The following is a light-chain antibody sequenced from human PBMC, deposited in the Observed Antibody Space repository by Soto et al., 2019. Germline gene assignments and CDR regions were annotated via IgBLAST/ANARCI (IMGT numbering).Light chain of an antibody. J-gene: IGKJ5*01. CDR3: QQYYSYPIT. V-gene: IGKV1-8*01. CDR1: QGISSY. Sequence: AIRMTQSPSSFSASTGDRVTIPCRASQGISSYLAWYQQKPGKAPKLLIYAASTLQSGVPSRFSGSGSGTDSTLTISCLQSEDFATYYCQQYYSYPITFGQGTRLEIK. CDR2: AAS.